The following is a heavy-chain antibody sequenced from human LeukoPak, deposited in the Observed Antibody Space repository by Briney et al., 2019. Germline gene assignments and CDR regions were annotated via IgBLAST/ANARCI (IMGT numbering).Heavy chain of an antibody. D-gene: IGHD3-22*01. CDR3: ARDQGYYDSSGYSPDY. Sequence: ASVKVSCKASGYTFTSYYMHWVRQAPGQGLERMGIINPSGGSTSYAQKFQGRVTMTRDMSTSTVYMELSSLRSEDTAVYYCARDQGYYDSSGYSPDYWGQGTLVTVSS. J-gene: IGHJ4*02. CDR2: INPSGGST. V-gene: IGHV1-46*01. CDR1: GYTFTSYY.